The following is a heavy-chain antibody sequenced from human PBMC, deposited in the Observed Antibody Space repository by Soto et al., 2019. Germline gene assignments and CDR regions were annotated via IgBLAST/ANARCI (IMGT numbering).Heavy chain of an antibody. J-gene: IGHJ4*02. CDR1: GFSFSNYA. V-gene: IGHV3-64D*06. Sequence: PWGSLRLSCAASGFSFSNYAMHWVRQAPGKGLEFVSAISSNGGSTYNADPVKGRFTISRDNSKNTLYLQMSSLRAEDTAVYYCVKGSSAYYYGSGSYSGLDYWGQGTPVTVSS. CDR3: VKGSSAYYYGSGSYSGLDY. CDR2: ISSNGGST. D-gene: IGHD3-10*01.